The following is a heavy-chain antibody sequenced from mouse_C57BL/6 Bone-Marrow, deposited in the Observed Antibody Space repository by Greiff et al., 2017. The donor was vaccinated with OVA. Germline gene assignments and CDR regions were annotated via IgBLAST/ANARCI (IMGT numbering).Heavy chain of an antibody. Sequence: QVQLKESGAELVRPGTSVKVSCKASGYAFTNYLIEWVKQRPGQGLEWIGVINPGRGGTNYNEKFKGKATLTADKSSSTAYMQLSSLTSEDSAVYFCARGIYYDYDGGYWGQGTTLTVSS. J-gene: IGHJ2*01. CDR3: ARGIYYDYDGGY. V-gene: IGHV1-54*01. D-gene: IGHD2-4*01. CDR2: INPGRGGT. CDR1: GYAFTNYL.